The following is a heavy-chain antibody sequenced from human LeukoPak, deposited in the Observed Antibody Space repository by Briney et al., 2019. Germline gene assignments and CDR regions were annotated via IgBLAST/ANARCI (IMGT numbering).Heavy chain of an antibody. D-gene: IGHD2/OR15-2a*01. Sequence: GGSLRLSCAASGFTFSSHSMNWVRQAPGKGLEWVSSISSSSSYIYYADSVKGRFTISRDNAKNSLYLQMNSLRAEDTAVYYCASSSRNNPRYFDYWGQGTLVTVSS. V-gene: IGHV3-21*01. J-gene: IGHJ4*02. CDR2: ISSSSSYI. CDR1: GFTFSSHS. CDR3: ASSSRNNPRYFDY.